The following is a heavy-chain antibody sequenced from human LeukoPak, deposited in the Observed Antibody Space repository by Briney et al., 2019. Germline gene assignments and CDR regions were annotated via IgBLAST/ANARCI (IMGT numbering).Heavy chain of an antibody. CDR1: GFTFSSYE. CDR3: ARDLITILADYYYYGMDV. D-gene: IGHD3-3*01. V-gene: IGHV3-48*03. J-gene: IGHJ6*02. Sequence: GGSLRLSCAASGFTFSSYEMNWVRQAPGKGLEWVASISSSGSTIYYADSVKGRFTISRDNAKNSLYLQMNSLRAEDTAVYYCARDLITILADYYYYGMDVWGQGTTVTVSS. CDR2: ISSSGSTI.